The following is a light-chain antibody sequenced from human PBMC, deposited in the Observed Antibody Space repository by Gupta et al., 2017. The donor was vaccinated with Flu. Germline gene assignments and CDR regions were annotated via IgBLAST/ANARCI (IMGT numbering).Light chain of an antibody. CDR3: QQNVSTLRT. J-gene: IGKJ1*01. V-gene: IGKV1-39*01. CDR1: QSISTY. CDR2: AAS. Sequence: DIQMTQSPSSLSASVGDSVTITCRSSQSISTYLNWYQQKPGKAPNLLIYAASSLQGGVPSRFSGSGSGTDFTLTINSLQPEDFATYYCQQNVSTLRTFGQGTKVEIK.